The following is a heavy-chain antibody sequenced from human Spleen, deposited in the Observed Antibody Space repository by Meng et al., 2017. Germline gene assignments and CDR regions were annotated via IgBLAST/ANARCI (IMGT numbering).Heavy chain of an antibody. J-gene: IGHJ4*02. CDR3: ARTYFTSFFDG. V-gene: IGHV4-4*02. CDR2: IYHSGSI. CDR1: GGSIRSSNW. D-gene: IGHD3-9*01. Sequence: SETLSLTCAVSGGSIRSSNWWSWVRQPPGKGLEWIGEIYHSGSINYNPSLKSRVTISLDTSKNQFSLKLNSVSAADSAVYYFARTYFTSFFDGWGQGTLVTVSS.